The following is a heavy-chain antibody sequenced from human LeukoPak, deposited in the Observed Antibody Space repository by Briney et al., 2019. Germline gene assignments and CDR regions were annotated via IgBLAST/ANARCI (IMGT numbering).Heavy chain of an antibody. CDR2: IYYSGRT. V-gene: IGHV4-39*02. J-gene: IGHJ4*02. CDR1: GGSISSNNYY. CDR3: AKWGWDGKSANFDH. Sequence: KPLETLTLTCTVSGGSISSNNYYWGWIRQPPGKGLEYIGSIYYSGRTYYNPSLKSRVTISVDTSKNHFSLKLSSVTAADTAVYYCAKWGWDGKSANFDHWGQGTLVPVSS. D-gene: IGHD1-26*01.